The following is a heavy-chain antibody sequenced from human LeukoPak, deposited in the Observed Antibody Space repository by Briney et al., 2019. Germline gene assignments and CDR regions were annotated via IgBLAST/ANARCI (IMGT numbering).Heavy chain of an antibody. CDR1: GGSVSSTEFY. J-gene: IGHJ4*02. V-gene: IGHV4-39*01. CDR2: VYYTGST. CDR3: ARLSKGRYFDYIFDY. D-gene: IGHD3-9*01. Sequence: PSETLSLTCTVSGGSVSSTEFYWGRIRQPPGEGLQWIGNVYYTGSTYYNPSLNSRVTMSVDTSQNQFSLKMTSVTAADTAVYYCARLSKGRYFDYIFDYWGQGTLVTVSS.